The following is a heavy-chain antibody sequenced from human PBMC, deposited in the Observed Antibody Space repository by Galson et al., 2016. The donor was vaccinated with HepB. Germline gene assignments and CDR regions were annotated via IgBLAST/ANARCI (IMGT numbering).Heavy chain of an antibody. Sequence: SVKVSCKASGYTFTDYYIHWVRQAPGQGLEWMGWFNPKSAASNYADKFRDPLTMTRDTSIGPAYMELSGLTADDAAVYYCAREEYSGTYSYYGMYIGGQGTRSPSL. D-gene: IGHD1-26*01. CDR1: GYTFTDYY. J-gene: IGHJ6*02. CDR2: FNPKSAAS. V-gene: IGHV1-2*02. CDR3: AREEYSGTYSYYGMYI.